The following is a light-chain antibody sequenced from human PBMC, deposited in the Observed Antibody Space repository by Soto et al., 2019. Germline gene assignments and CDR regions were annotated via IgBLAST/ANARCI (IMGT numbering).Light chain of an antibody. Sequence: DIQMTQSPSTLSASVGDRVTITCRASQYISTWLAWYQQKPGKAPKLLIAKASSLESGVPSRFSGRGSGTEFTLTISSLQPDDFATYYGQQYNSYSTFGQGTKVEVK. CDR1: QYISTW. CDR2: KAS. V-gene: IGKV1-5*03. CDR3: QQYNSYST. J-gene: IGKJ1*01.